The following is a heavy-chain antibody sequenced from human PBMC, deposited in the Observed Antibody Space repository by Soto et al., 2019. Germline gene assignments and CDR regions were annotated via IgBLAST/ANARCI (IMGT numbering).Heavy chain of an antibody. CDR2: INHSGST. V-gene: IGHV4-34*01. D-gene: IGHD6-13*01. Sequence: SETLSLTCAVYGGSFSGYYWSWIRQPPGKGLEWIGEINHSGSTNYNPSLKSRVTISVDTSKNQFSLKLSSVTAAGTAVYYCARGRAAAAGYHFDYWGQGTLVTVSS. CDR1: GGSFSGYY. CDR3: ARGRAAAAGYHFDY. J-gene: IGHJ4*02.